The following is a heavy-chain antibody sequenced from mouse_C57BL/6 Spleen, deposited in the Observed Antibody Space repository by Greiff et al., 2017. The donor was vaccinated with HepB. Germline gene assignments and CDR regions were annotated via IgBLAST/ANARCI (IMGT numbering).Heavy chain of an antibody. CDR3: ARRGYDWYFDV. Sequence: EVQVVESGGGLVKPGGSPKLSCAASGFTFSDYGMHWVRQAPEKGLEWVAYISSGSSTIYYADTVKGPSTITRDNARNTLFLQMTSLRSEDTAMYYCARRGYDWYFDVWGTGTTVTVSS. J-gene: IGHJ1*03. D-gene: IGHD2-2*01. CDR2: ISSGSSTI. V-gene: IGHV5-17*01. CDR1: GFTFSDYG.